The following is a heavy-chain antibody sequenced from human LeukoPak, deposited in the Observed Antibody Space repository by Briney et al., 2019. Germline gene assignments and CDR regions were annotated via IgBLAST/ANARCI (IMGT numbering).Heavy chain of an antibody. CDR1: GFTFSSYV. J-gene: IGHJ4*02. CDR3: ANLYIYSSSEAASFFDY. CDR2: ISYDGSNK. D-gene: IGHD6-13*01. Sequence: GGSLRLSCAASGFTFSSYVMHWVRQAPGKGLEWVAVISYDGSNKYYADSVKGRFTISRDNSKNTLYLQMNSLRAEDTAVYYCANLYIYSSSEAASFFDYWGQGTLVTVSS. V-gene: IGHV3-30*18.